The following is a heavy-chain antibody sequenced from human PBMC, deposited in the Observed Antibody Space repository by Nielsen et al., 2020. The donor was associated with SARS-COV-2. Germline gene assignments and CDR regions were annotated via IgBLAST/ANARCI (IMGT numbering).Heavy chain of an antibody. V-gene: IGHV3-23*01. J-gene: IGHJ4*02. CDR2: ISESGGAT. CDR3: AKHEGED. CDR1: GFSFSNYV. D-gene: IGHD3-10*01. Sequence: GESLKISCVASGFSFSNYVMNWVRQAPGKGLEWVSAISESGGATYYTDSVKGRFTISRDNSRNTLYLVMNSLRADDTAVYYCAKHEGEDWGQGTLVTVSS.